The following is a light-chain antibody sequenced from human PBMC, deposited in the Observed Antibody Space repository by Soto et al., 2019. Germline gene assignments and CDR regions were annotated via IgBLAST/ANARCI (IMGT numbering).Light chain of an antibody. CDR2: GAS. CDR1: QSVSNY. Sequence: ILLTQSTATLSLCPGERAALSCRASQSVSNYLAWYQQKPGQAPRLLIYGASTRATGIPARFSGSGSGTDFTLTISRLEPEDFAVYYCQQYGSSLWTFGQGTKVDIK. V-gene: IGKV3-20*01. CDR3: QQYGSSLWT. J-gene: IGKJ1*01.